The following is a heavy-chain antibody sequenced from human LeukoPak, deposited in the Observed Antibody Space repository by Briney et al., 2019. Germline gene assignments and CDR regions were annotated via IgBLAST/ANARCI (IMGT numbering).Heavy chain of an antibody. CDR3: ARVTGYRIEDYFDY. J-gene: IGHJ4*02. D-gene: IGHD6-13*01. V-gene: IGHV4-34*01. Sequence: SETLSLTCAVYGGSFSGYYWSWIRQPPGKGLEWIGEINHSGSTNYNPSLKSRVTISVDTSKNQFSLKLSSVTAADTAVYYCARVTGYRIEDYFDYWGQGTLVTVSS. CDR2: INHSGST. CDR1: GGSFSGYY.